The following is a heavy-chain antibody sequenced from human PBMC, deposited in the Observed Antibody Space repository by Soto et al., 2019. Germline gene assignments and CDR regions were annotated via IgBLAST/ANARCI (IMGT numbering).Heavy chain of an antibody. Sequence: GASVKVSCKASGFTFESSVVHWVRQARGQRLEWIGWIVVDTGNTNYAQKVQERVTISRDMSTTTAYMELSSLGSEDTAVYYCAATNTAGAPVYWGQGAQVTVSS. CDR3: AATNTAGAPVY. V-gene: IGHV1-58*01. D-gene: IGHD1-26*01. CDR1: GFTFESSV. CDR2: IVVDTGNT. J-gene: IGHJ4*02.